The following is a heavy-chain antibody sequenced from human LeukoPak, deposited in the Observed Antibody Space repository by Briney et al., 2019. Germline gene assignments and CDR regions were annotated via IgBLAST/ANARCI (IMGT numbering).Heavy chain of an antibody. V-gene: IGHV3-23*01. CDR1: GCTFSSYS. Sequence: GGSLRLSCTASGCTFSSYSMSWVRQAPGKGLEWVSSISGSGGSTYYACSVKGRFTISRYNSKNTLYLQMNRLIAEATAVYYCGTCCDNTLSGWFDYWGQGTLVTVSS. CDR3: GTCCDNTLSGWFDY. D-gene: IGHD6-19*01. CDR2: ISGSGGST. J-gene: IGHJ4*02.